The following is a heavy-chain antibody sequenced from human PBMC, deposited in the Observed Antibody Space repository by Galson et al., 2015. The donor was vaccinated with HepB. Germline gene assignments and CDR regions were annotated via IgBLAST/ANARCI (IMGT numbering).Heavy chain of an antibody. CDR1: GFSFSSYG. CDR3: ARDRGFCSDGGCHSGGFDY. Sequence: SLRLSCAASGFSFSSYGMTWVRQAPGKGLECVSYISGSSGTMYYADSVKGRFTISRDNVKNSLSLQMNSLRAEDTAVYHCARDRGFCSDGGCHSGGFDYWGQGTLVTVSS. V-gene: IGHV3-48*01. D-gene: IGHD2-15*01. CDR2: ISGSSGTM. J-gene: IGHJ4*02.